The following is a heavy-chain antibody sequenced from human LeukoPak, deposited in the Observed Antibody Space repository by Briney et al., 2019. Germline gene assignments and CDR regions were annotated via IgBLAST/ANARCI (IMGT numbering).Heavy chain of an antibody. J-gene: IGHJ5*02. CDR2: INTNTGNP. Sequence: ASVKVSCKASGYTFTSYAMNWVRQAPGQGLEWMGWINTNTGNPTYAQGFTGRFVFSLDTSVSTAYLQISSLKAEDTAVYYCARDKPDIVVVVAAKYNWFDPWGQGTLVTVSS. D-gene: IGHD2-15*01. V-gene: IGHV7-4-1*02. CDR3: ARDKPDIVVVVAAKYNWFDP. CDR1: GYTFTSYA.